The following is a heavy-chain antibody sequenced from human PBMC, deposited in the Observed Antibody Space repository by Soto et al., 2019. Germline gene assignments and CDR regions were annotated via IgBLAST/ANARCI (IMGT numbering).Heavy chain of an antibody. CDR1: GGSISSSSCY. D-gene: IGHD6-19*01. V-gene: IGHV4-39*01. J-gene: IGHJ3*02. CDR3: ARPGTIAVAGTAAFDI. Sequence: PSETLSLTCTVSGGSISSSSCYWGWIRQPPGKGLEWIGSIYYSGSTYYNPSLKSRVTISVDTSKNQFSLKLSSVTAADTAVYYCARPGTIAVAGTAAFDIWGQGTMVTVSS. CDR2: IYYSGST.